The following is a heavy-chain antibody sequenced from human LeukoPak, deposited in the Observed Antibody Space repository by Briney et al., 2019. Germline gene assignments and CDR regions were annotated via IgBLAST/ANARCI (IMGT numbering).Heavy chain of an antibody. V-gene: IGHV1-69*13. CDR1: GGTFSSYA. Sequence: SVKVSCKASGGTFSSYAISWVRQAPGQGLEWMGGIIPIFGTANYAQKFQGRVTITADESTSTAYMELSSLRSEDTAVYYCVKRWLPQRGVDYWGQGTLVTVSS. CDR3: VKRWLPQRGVDY. J-gene: IGHJ4*02. CDR2: IIPIFGTA. D-gene: IGHD5-24*01.